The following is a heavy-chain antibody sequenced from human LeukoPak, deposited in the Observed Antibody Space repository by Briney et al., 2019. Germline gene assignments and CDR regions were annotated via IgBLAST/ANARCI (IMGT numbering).Heavy chain of an antibody. CDR3: ARDPLPIAAAGTDY. J-gene: IGHJ4*02. Sequence: PSETLSLTCTVSGGSISSSSYYWGWIRQPPGKGLEWIGSIYYSGSTYYNPSLKSRVTISVDTSKNQFSLKLSSVTAADTAVYYCARDPLPIAAAGTDYWGQGTLVTVSS. V-gene: IGHV4-39*02. CDR2: IYYSGST. CDR1: GGSISSSSYY. D-gene: IGHD6-13*01.